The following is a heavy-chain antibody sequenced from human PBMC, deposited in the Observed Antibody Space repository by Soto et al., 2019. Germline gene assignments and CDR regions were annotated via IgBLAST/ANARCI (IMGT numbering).Heavy chain of an antibody. Sequence: EVQLLESGGGLVQPGGSLRLSCAASGFTFSSYAMSWVRQARGKGLEWVSAISGSGGSTYYADSVKGRFTISRDNSKNTVYLQMNSLRAEDTAVYYCAKDSANCTNGVCYNRFDYWGQGTLVTVSS. D-gene: IGHD2-8*01. CDR1: GFTFSSYA. CDR3: AKDSANCTNGVCYNRFDY. CDR2: ISGSGGST. V-gene: IGHV3-23*01. J-gene: IGHJ4*02.